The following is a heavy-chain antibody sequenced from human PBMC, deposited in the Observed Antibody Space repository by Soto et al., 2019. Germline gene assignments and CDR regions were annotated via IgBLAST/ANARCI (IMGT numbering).Heavy chain of an antibody. J-gene: IGHJ4*02. CDR3: ARDNRGTVGATPEYYFDY. Sequence: QVQLVQSGAEVKKPGASVKGSCKASGYTFTNYYMHWVRQAPGQGLEWMGLINPSGGSTSYAQNFQGRVTMTRDTSTSTVYMELSSLRSEDTAVYYCARDNRGTVGATPEYYFDYCGQGTLVTVSS. CDR2: INPSGGST. V-gene: IGHV1-46*01. D-gene: IGHD1-26*01. CDR1: GYTFTNYY.